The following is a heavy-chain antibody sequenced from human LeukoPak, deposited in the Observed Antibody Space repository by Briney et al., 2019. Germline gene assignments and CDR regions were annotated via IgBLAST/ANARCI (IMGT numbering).Heavy chain of an antibody. D-gene: IGHD1/OR15-1a*01. V-gene: IGHV3-21*01. CDR3: ARDMPVGWEQLPFDY. CDR1: GFTFSSYA. Sequence: GGSLRLSCAASGFTFSSYAMSWVRQAPGKGLEWVSSNADSVKGRFTISRDNAKKSLYLQMNSLRAEDTAVYFCARDMPVGWEQLPFDYWGQGTLVTVSS. J-gene: IGHJ4*02.